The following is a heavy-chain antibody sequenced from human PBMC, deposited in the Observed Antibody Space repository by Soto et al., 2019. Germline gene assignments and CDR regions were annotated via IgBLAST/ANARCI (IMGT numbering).Heavy chain of an antibody. CDR3: ATRYSSGWSRYNWFGP. CDR2: ISGSGGIS. J-gene: IGHJ5*02. V-gene: IGHV3-23*01. CDR1: GFPFNSFA. D-gene: IGHD6-19*01. Sequence: GGSLRLSCAASGFPFNSFAMSWVRQAPGRGLEWVSIISGSGGISYYSDSVRGRFTISRDNSKSTLFLQMNGLRDDDTAVYFCATRYSSGWSRYNWFGPWGQGTLVTVSS.